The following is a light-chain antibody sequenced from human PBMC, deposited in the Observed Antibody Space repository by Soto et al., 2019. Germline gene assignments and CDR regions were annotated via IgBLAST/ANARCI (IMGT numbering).Light chain of an antibody. J-gene: IGKJ1*01. Sequence: DIQMTQSPSSLSASVGDRVTITRRASQSISSYLNWYQQTPGKAPKILIYEASSLQSGVPSRFSGSGSGTDCTLTVSSLQPDDFETYYCQQSDTNPWTFGQGTKVDIK. CDR3: QQSDTNPWT. CDR2: EAS. V-gene: IGKV1-39*01. CDR1: QSISSY.